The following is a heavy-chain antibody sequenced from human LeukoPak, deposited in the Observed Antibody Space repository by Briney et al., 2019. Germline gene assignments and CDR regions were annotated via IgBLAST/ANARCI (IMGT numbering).Heavy chain of an antibody. CDR1: GGSISSYY. Sequence: SETLSLTCTVSGGSISSYYWSWIRQPPGKGLEWIGSIYYSGSTYYNPSLKSRVTISVDTSKNQFSLKVSSVAAADTAVYYCARYESSAYGIDVWGRGTLVTVSS. J-gene: IGHJ2*01. CDR3: ARYESSAYGIDV. D-gene: IGHD3-22*01. V-gene: IGHV4-59*05. CDR2: IYYSGST.